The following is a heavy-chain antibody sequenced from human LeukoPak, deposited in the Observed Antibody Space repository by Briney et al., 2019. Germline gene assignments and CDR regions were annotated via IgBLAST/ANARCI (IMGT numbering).Heavy chain of an antibody. J-gene: IGHJ4*02. Sequence: PGGSLRLSCAASGFTFSSFAMNWVRQAPGKGLEWVSRINDDGRSTSEAVSVKGRFTISRDNAKNTLYLQMNSLRVEDTAIYYCARSAAGLDYWGQGTLVTVSS. D-gene: IGHD6-13*01. V-gene: IGHV3-74*01. CDR3: ARSAAGLDY. CDR2: INDDGRST. CDR1: GFTFSSFA.